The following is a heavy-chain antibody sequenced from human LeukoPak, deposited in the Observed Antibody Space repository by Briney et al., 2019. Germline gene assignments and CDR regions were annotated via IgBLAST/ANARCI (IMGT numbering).Heavy chain of an antibody. CDR1: GGSISSGGYY. V-gene: IGHV4-30-2*01. Sequence: SETLSLTCTVSGGSISSGGYYWSWIRQPPGKGLEWIGYIYHSGSTYYNPSLKSRVTISVDRSKNQFSLKLSSVTAADTAVYYCARGSGSYWFDPWGQGTLVTVSS. D-gene: IGHD1-26*01. CDR3: ARGSGSYWFDP. CDR2: IYHSGST. J-gene: IGHJ5*02.